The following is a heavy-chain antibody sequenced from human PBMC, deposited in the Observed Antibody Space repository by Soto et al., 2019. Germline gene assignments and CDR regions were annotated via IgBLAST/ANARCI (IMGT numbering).Heavy chain of an antibody. CDR1: GFTFSSYS. J-gene: IGHJ4*02. CDR3: ARDRYYDFWSGQAYFDY. V-gene: IGHV3-21*01. Sequence: EVQLVESGGGLVQPGGSLRLSCAASGFTFSSYSMNWVRQAPGKGLEWVSSISSSSSYIYYADSVKGRFTISRDNAKNSLYLQMNSLRAEDTAVYYCARDRYYDFWSGQAYFDYWGQGTLVTVSS. D-gene: IGHD3-3*01. CDR2: ISSSSSYI.